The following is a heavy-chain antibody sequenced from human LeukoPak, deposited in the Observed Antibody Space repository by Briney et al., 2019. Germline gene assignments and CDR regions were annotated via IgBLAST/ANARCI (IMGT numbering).Heavy chain of an antibody. Sequence: SPILSCPAYGFNFGDHAMSWVRPPAGRGLGWVTFIRSIAYDGTTEYAASVKRRFTISRDDSKSIPYLQMTSLKTEDTAVYCCTRGPIHLWIHNGTDVWGQGTTVTVSS. CDR1: GFNFGDHA. CDR2: IRSIAYDGTT. V-gene: IGHV3-49*04. CDR3: TRGPIHLWIHNGTDV. D-gene: IGHD5-18*01. J-gene: IGHJ6*02.